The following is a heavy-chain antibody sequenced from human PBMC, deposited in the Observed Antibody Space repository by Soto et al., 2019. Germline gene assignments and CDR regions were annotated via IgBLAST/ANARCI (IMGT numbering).Heavy chain of an antibody. V-gene: IGHV4-30-2*01. J-gene: IGHJ4*02. D-gene: IGHD5-18*01. CDR3: ARGGYSYGSGLDY. Sequence: SETLSLTCAVSGGSISSGGYSWSWIRQPPGKGLEWIGYIYHSGSTYYNPSLKSRVTISVDRSKNQFSLKLSSVTAADTAVYYCARGGYSYGSGLDYWGQGTLVTVSS. CDR2: IYHSGST. CDR1: GGSISSGGYS.